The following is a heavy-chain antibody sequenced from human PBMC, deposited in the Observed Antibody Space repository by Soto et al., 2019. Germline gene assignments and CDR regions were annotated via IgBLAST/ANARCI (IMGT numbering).Heavy chain of an antibody. V-gene: IGHV3-23*04. CDR3: AKGGIAIRHGMDV. CDR1: GFTVSSNY. CDR2: ISGSGGST. D-gene: IGHD3-10*01. Sequence: EVQLVETGGGLIQPGGSLRLSCAASGFTVSSNYMSWVRQAPGKGLEWVSAISGSGGSTYYADSVKGRFTISRDNSKNTLYLQMNSLRAEDTAVYYCAKGGIAIRHGMDVWGQGTTVTVSS. J-gene: IGHJ6*02.